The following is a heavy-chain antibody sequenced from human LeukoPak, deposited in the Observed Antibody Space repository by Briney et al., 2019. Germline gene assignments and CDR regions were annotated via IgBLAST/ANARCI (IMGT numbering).Heavy chain of an antibody. Sequence: SETLSLTCAVYGGSFSGYYWSWIRQPPGKGLEWIGEINHSGSTNYNPSLKSRVTISVDTSKNQFSLKLSYVTAEDTAVYFFKQKTAYDILTGYYSGFDYWGQGTLVTVSS. J-gene: IGHJ4*02. CDR3: KQKTAYDILTGYYSGFDY. CDR2: INHSGST. V-gene: IGHV4-34*01. D-gene: IGHD3-9*01. CDR1: GGSFSGYY.